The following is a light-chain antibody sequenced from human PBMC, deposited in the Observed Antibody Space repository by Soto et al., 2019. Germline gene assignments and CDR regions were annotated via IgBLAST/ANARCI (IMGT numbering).Light chain of an antibody. J-gene: IGKJ5*01. CDR1: QSIGGY. Sequence: DIQITQSPSSLASCFGDTVTITCRASQSIGGYLTWYQQLPGKAPKLLIFAASGLQSGVPSRFSGSGSGTDFTLTISSLQPEDFATYYCQQSYSSPITFGQGTRLEIK. CDR2: AAS. V-gene: IGKV1-39*01. CDR3: QQSYSSPIT.